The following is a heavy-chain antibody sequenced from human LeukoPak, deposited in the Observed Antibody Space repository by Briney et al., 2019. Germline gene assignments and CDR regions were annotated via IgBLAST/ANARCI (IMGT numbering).Heavy chain of an antibody. CDR1: GYTFTSYD. Sequence: ASVKVSCKASGYTFTSYDINWVGQATGQGLEWMGWMNPNSGNTGYAQKFQGRVTMTRNTSISTAYMERSSLRSEDTAVYYCARGSYYDSSGYYLGVPYWGQGTLVTVSS. CDR3: ARGSYYDSSGYYLGVPY. D-gene: IGHD3-22*01. V-gene: IGHV1-8*01. CDR2: MNPNSGNT. J-gene: IGHJ4*02.